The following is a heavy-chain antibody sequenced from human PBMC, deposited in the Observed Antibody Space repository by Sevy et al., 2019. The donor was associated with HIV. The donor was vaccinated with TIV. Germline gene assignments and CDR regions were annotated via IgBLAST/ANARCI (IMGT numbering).Heavy chain of an antibody. CDR1: GFTFSSYS. D-gene: IGHD3-22*01. J-gene: IGHJ4*02. Sequence: GGSLRLSCAASGFTFSSYSMNWVRQAPGKGLEWVSSISSSSSYIYYADSVKGRFTISRDNAKNSLYLQMNSLRAEDTAVYYWARDEGYDSSGYYYDRYFDYWGQGTLVTVSS. CDR2: ISSSSSYI. V-gene: IGHV3-21*01. CDR3: ARDEGYDSSGYYYDRYFDY.